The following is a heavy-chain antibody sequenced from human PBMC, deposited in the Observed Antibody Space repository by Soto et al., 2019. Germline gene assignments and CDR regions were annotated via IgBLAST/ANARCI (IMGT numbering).Heavy chain of an antibody. D-gene: IGHD3-3*01. CDR1: GFTFSSYA. CDR3: ARDHGVRVKYATLTFGSVDY. Sequence: GRSLRLSCAASGFTFSSYAMHWVLQAPGKGLEWVAVISYDGSNKYYADSVKGRFTISRDNSKNTLYLQMNSLRAEDTAVYYCARDHGVRVKYATLTFGSVDYWGQGTLVTVSS. J-gene: IGHJ4*02. V-gene: IGHV3-30-3*01. CDR2: ISYDGSNK.